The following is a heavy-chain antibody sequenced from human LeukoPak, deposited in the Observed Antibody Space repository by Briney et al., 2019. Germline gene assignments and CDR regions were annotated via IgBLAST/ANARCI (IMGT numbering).Heavy chain of an antibody. CDR1: GYIFNGYY. D-gene: IGHD5-18*01. J-gene: IGHJ4*02. CDR2: INPDSGGT. Sequence: ASVKVSCKASGYIFNGYYMHWVRQAPGQGLEWMGWINPDSGGTGYAQKFQGRVTITKNTSKSTVYMELSSLTSEDTAVYYCAKNLRGYNYGFDYWGQGTLVTVSS. CDR3: AKNLRGYNYGFDY. V-gene: IGHV1-8*03.